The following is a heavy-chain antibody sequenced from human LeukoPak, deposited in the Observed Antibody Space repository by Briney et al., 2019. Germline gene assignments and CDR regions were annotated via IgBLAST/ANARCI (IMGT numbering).Heavy chain of an antibody. V-gene: IGHV3-74*01. CDR2: INTDGSST. J-gene: IGHJ4*02. CDR1: GFTFSSYW. Sequence: GGSLRLSCAASGFTFSSYWMHWVRQAPGKGLVWVSRINTDGSSTSYADSVKGRFTISRDNAKNTLYLQMNSLRAEDTAVYYCASFEPYDLRFDYWGQGTLVTVSS. CDR3: ASFEPYDLRFDY. D-gene: IGHD3-3*01.